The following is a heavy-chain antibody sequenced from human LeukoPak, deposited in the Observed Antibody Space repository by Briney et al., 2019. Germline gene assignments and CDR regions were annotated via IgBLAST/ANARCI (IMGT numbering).Heavy chain of an antibody. CDR2: ISPNSGGA. Sequence: GASVKVSCKASGYTFTGYYMHWVRQAPGQGLEWMGRISPNSGGANYAQKFQGRVTMTRDTSISTAYMELSRLRSDDTAVYYCARVGIAAPRGYYYYYMDVWGKGTTVTVSS. V-gene: IGHV1-2*06. CDR1: GYTFTGYY. D-gene: IGHD6-13*01. CDR3: ARVGIAAPRGYYYYYMDV. J-gene: IGHJ6*03.